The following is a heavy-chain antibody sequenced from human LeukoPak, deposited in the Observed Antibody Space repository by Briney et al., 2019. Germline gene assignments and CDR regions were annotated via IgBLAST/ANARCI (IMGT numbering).Heavy chain of an antibody. J-gene: IGHJ4*02. CDR1: GFMFNSYV. D-gene: IGHD3-3*01. V-gene: IGHV3-48*04. CDR3: ARMSGSRLPGY. Sequence: GGSLRLSCAASGFMFNSYVMSWVRQAPGKGLEWVSYISSGSSARYYADSVKGRFTISRDDARNSLYLQMNSLRAEDTAVYYCARMSGSRLPGYWGQGTLVTVSS. CDR2: ISSGSSAR.